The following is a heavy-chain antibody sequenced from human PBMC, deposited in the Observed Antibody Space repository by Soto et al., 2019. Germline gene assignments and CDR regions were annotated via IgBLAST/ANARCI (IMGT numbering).Heavy chain of an antibody. J-gene: IGHJ6*02. CDR1: GGSISSGDYY. D-gene: IGHD4-17*01. CDR3: ARDSVYGDYGYYYYGMDV. Sequence: QVQLQESGPGLVKPSQTLSLTCTVSGGSISSGDYYWSWIRQPPGKGLEWIGYIYYSGSTYYNPSLKSRVTISVDTSKNQFSLKLSSVTAADTAVYYCARDSVYGDYGYYYYGMDVWGQGTTVTVSS. V-gene: IGHV4-30-4*01. CDR2: IYYSGST.